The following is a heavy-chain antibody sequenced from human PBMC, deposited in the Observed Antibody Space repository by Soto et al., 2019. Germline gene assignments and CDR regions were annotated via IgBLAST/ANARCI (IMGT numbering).Heavy chain of an antibody. J-gene: IGHJ4*02. CDR1: GGSISSGGYY. CDR2: IYYSGST. Sequence: SETLSLTCTVSGGSISSGGYYWSWIRQHPGKGLEWIGYIYYSGSTYYNPSLKSRVTISVDTSKNQFSLKLSSVTAADTAVYYCARLVYYDSSGYPRFYYWGQGTLVTVSS. D-gene: IGHD3-22*01. V-gene: IGHV4-31*03. CDR3: ARLVYYDSSGYPRFYY.